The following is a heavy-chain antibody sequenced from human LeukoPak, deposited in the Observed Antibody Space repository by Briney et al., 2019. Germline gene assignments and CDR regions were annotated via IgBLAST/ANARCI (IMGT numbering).Heavy chain of an antibody. CDR3: ARESSGEMATIVLRGALDDAFDI. D-gene: IGHD5-24*01. V-gene: IGHV3-64*01. J-gene: IGHJ3*02. Sequence: PGETLRLSCAAPGFTFSNYAMTWVRQAPGKGLEYVSAISSNGGSTYYANSVKGRFTISRDNSKNTLYLQMGSLRAEDMAVYYCARESSGEMATIVLRGALDDAFDIWGQGTMVTVSS. CDR2: ISSNGGST. CDR1: GFTFSNYA.